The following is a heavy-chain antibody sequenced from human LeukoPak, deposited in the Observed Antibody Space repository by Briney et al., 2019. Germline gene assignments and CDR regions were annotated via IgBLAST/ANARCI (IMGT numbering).Heavy chain of an antibody. CDR3: ARGYYGSGSSFDY. CDR1: GGTFSSYA. Sequence: SVKVSCKASGGTFSSYAISWVRQAPGQGLEWMGGIIPIFGTANYAQKFQGRVTITTDESTSTAYMELSSLRSEDTAVYYCARGYYGSGSSFDYWGQGTLVTVSS. D-gene: IGHD3-10*01. V-gene: IGHV1-69*05. CDR2: IIPIFGTA. J-gene: IGHJ4*02.